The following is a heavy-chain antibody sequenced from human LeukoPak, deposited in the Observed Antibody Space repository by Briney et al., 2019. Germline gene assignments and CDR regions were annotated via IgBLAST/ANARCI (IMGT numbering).Heavy chain of an antibody. J-gene: IGHJ6*03. D-gene: IGHD6-19*01. CDR1: GFTFGNFQ. Sequence: PGGSLRLSCSGSGFTFGNFQMNWVRQVPGTGLEWLAYISSSGHITYYADSVKGRFAVSRDNAKNSLYLQMNSLRAEDTAVYYCARGQWLALGYMDVWGKGTTVTVSS. CDR3: ARGQWLALGYMDV. V-gene: IGHV3-48*03. CDR2: ISSSGHIT.